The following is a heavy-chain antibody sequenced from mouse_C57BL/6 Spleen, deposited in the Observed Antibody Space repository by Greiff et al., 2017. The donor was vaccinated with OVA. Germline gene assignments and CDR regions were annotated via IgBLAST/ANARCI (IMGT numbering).Heavy chain of an antibody. D-gene: IGHD2-4*01. CDR2: ISSGSSTI. CDR1: GFTFSDYG. V-gene: IGHV5-17*01. Sequence: EVKLVESGGGLVKPGGSLKLSCAASGFTFSDYGMHWVRQAPETGLEWVAYISSGSSTIYYADTVTGRFTISRDNAKNTLFLQMTSLRSEDTAMYYCARGGLQAWFAYWGQGTLVTVSA. CDR3: ARGGLQAWFAY. J-gene: IGHJ3*01.